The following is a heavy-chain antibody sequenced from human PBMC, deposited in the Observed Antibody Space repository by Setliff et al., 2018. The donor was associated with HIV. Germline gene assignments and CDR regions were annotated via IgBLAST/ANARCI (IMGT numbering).Heavy chain of an antibody. D-gene: IGHD6-6*01. CDR1: GDSINNYY. Sequence: SETLSLTCTVSGDSINNYYWTWIRQPPGKGLEWIGYIYHSGGTKYNPSLESRVTISVDTPKKHSSLNLSSVTAADTAVYYCARGLATSSRSSLVYWGQGILVTVSS. V-gene: IGHV4-59*01. CDR2: IYHSGGT. J-gene: IGHJ4*02. CDR3: ARGLATSSRSSLVY.